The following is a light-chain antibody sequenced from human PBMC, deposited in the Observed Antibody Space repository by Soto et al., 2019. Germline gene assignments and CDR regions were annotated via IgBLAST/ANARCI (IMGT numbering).Light chain of an antibody. CDR1: SSDTGRYGH. V-gene: IGLV2-14*01. Sequence: SVLAQLGSVPGSPAQSITLSCSGTSSDTGRYGHVAWYQQLPVKIRSLTVYEVSNRASGVSGRFSGSKSGNTVALTISGLQAEDEADYYCIADTGSSTSYVFGSGTKVTVL. CDR2: EVS. J-gene: IGLJ1*01. CDR3: IADTGSSTSYV.